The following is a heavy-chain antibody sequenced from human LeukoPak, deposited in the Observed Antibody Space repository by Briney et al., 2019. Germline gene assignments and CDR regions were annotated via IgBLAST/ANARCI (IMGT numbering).Heavy chain of an antibody. D-gene: IGHD6-25*01. CDR3: ARGHPGRPFDY. Sequence: SETLSLNCAVYGGSFSGYYWSWIRQPPGKGLEWIGEINHSGSTNYNPSLKSRVTISVDTSKNQFSLKLSSVTAADTAVYYCARGHPGRPFDYWGQGTLVTVSS. J-gene: IGHJ4*02. CDR2: INHSGST. CDR1: GGSFSGYY. V-gene: IGHV4-34*01.